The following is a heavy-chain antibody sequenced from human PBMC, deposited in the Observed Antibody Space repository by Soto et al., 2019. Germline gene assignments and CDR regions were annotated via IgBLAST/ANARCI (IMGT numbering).Heavy chain of an antibody. CDR2: ISFDGRNT. J-gene: IGHJ4*02. CDR3: AKQSGAGSYYNAGSGGHFDY. Sequence: GGSLRLSCAASGFTFNNYGMHWVRQAPGKGLEWMVVISFDGRNTYYADSVKGRFTISRDNSKDTLYLQMTSLRAEDTAVYYCAKQSGAGSYYNAGSGGHFDYCGQGTLVTVSS. V-gene: IGHV3-30*18. D-gene: IGHD3-10*01. CDR1: GFTFNNYG.